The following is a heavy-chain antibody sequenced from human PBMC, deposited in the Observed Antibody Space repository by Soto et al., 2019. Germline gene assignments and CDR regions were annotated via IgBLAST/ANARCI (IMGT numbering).Heavy chain of an antibody. CDR3: ARPLRDRNSSYGMAV. CDR1: GGTFSKYA. J-gene: IGHJ6*02. Sequence: QVQLVQSGAEMQQPGASVRVSCKASGGTFSKYAFSWVRQAPGQGLEWLGGTIPMFGTPNYAQKFQGRVAISADESTATVYMELSSLRSEDTAVYFCARPLRDRNSSYGMAVWGQGTTVTVSS. CDR2: TIPMFGTP. D-gene: IGHD3-22*01. V-gene: IGHV1-69*01.